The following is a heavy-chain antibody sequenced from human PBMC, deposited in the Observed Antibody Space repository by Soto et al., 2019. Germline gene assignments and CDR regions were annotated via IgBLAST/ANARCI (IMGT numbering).Heavy chain of an antibody. J-gene: IGHJ6*03. V-gene: IGHV3-66*01. Sequence: EVQLVESGGGLVQPGGSLRLSCAASGFTVSSNYMSWVRQAPGKGLEWVSVIYSGGSTYYADSVKGRFTISRDNSKNTLYLQMNSLRADDTAVYYCARDREDVGSYVGYYYYMDVWGKGTTVTVSS. CDR3: ARDREDVGSYVGYYYYMDV. CDR1: GFTVSSNY. D-gene: IGHD1-26*01. CDR2: IYSGGST.